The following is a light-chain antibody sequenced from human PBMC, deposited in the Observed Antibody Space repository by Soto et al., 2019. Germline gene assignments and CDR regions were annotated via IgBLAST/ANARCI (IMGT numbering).Light chain of an antibody. V-gene: IGLV3-1*01. Sequence: SYELTQPPSVSVSPGQTASIKCSGHKLGDKFASWYQQKPGQSPVLVIYQDTKRPSGIPERFSGSNSGSTATLTISGTQAMDEADYYCQAWDSSTVVFGGGTQLTVL. J-gene: IGLJ2*01. CDR3: QAWDSSTVV. CDR1: KLGDKF. CDR2: QDT.